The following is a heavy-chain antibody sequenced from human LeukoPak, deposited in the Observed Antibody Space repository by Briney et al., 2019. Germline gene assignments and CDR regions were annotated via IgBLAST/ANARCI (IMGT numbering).Heavy chain of an antibody. Sequence: GGSLRLSCAASGFTFDDYAMHWVRQSPGKGLEWVSGIGWNSGSIGYADSVKGRFTISRDNAKNSLYLQMNSLRAEDTALYYCAKEYTVSTMVRGLLLDYMDVWGKGTTVTVSS. CDR3: AKEYTVSTMVRGLLLDYMDV. CDR2: IGWNSGSI. V-gene: IGHV3-9*01. D-gene: IGHD3-10*01. J-gene: IGHJ6*03. CDR1: GFTFDDYA.